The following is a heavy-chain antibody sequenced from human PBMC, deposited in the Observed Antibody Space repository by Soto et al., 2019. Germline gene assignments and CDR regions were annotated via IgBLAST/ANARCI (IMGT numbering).Heavy chain of an antibody. Sequence: VKVSCKASGGTFSSYAISWVRQAPGQGLEWMGGIIPIFGTANYAQKFQGRVTITADESTSTAYMELSSLRSEDTAVYYCARRGYSYGYLFDYWGQGTLVTVSS. D-gene: IGHD5-18*01. J-gene: IGHJ4*02. CDR2: IIPIFGTA. CDR3: ARRGYSYGYLFDY. CDR1: GGTFSSYA. V-gene: IGHV1-69*13.